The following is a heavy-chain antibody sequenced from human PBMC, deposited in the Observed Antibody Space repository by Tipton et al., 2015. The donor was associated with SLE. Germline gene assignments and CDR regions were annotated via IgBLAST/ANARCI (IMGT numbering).Heavy chain of an antibody. D-gene: IGHD3-3*01. Sequence: QSGAEVKKPGAAVKVSCKASGYTFTSYDINWVRQATGQGLEWMGWMNPNSGNTGYAQKFQGRVTITRNTSISTAYMELSSLRSDDTAVYYCARGPSWSGYYYYFDYWGQGTLVTVSS. V-gene: IGHV1-8*01. J-gene: IGHJ4*02. CDR1: GYTFTSYD. CDR2: MNPNSGNT. CDR3: ARGPSWSGYYYYFDY.